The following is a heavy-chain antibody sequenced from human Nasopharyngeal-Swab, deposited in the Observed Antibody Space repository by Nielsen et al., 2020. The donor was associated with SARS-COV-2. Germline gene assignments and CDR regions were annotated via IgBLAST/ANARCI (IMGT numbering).Heavy chain of an antibody. Sequence: SETLSLTCAVFGGSISDYSWNWIRQPPGKGLEWIGEITHTGSTNYNPSLRSRVSASVDTSKRQFSLRLTSVTAADTAVYYCARGVSGIVPAPVLGLGPWYFYYYMDVWGRGTTVTVSS. D-gene: IGHD2-8*01. CDR3: ARGVSGIVPAPVLGLGPWYFYYYMDV. CDR2: ITHTGST. CDR1: GGSISDYS. V-gene: IGHV4-34*01. J-gene: IGHJ6*03.